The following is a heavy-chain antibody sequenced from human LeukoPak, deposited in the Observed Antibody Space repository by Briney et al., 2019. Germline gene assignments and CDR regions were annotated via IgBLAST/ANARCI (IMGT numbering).Heavy chain of an antibody. J-gene: IGHJ4*02. CDR3: ARLYSGYDLGFDY. CDR2: IYYSGST. D-gene: IGHD5-12*01. CDR1: GGSISSSSYS. V-gene: IGHV4-39*01. Sequence: SETLSLTCTVSGGSISSSSYSWGWIRQPPGKGLEWIGSIYYSGSTYYNPSLKSRFTISVDTSKNQFSLKLSSVTAADTAVYYCARLYSGYDLGFDYWGQGTLVTVSS.